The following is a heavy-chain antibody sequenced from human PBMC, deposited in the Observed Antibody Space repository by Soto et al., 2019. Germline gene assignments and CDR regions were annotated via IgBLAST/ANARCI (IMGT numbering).Heavy chain of an antibody. Sequence: GGSLILSCPASGFTFSSYWMNWVRQAPGKGLEWVASIKPDGSEKYYADSVKGRFTISRDNSKNTLYLQMNSLRAEDTAVYYCATSQLEPKSEYFGYWGQGTLVTVSS. CDR3: ATSQLEPKSEYFGY. D-gene: IGHD1-1*01. V-gene: IGHV3-7*01. J-gene: IGHJ4*02. CDR2: IKPDGSEK. CDR1: GFTFSSYW.